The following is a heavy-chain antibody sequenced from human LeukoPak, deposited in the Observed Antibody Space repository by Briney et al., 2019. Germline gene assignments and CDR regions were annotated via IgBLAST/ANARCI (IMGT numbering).Heavy chain of an antibody. V-gene: IGHV3-7*01. D-gene: IGHD2-2*01. CDR3: ARGGSYCSSTRCYDTMGYFYL. J-gene: IGHJ2*01. Sequence: GGSLRLSCAASGFTFSSYWMSWVRQAQGKGLEWVANIKQDGSEKYYVDSVKGRFTISRDNAKNSLYLQMNSLRAEDTAVYYCARGGSYCSSTRCYDTMGYFYLWGRGTLVTVSS. CDR2: IKQDGSEK. CDR1: GFTFSSYW.